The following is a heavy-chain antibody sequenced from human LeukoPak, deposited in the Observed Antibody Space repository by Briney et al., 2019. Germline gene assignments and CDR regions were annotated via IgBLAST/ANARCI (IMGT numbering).Heavy chain of an antibody. CDR3: ASSSGYYYELGY. J-gene: IGHJ4*02. Sequence: GGSLRLSCAASGFTFSSYAMSWVRQAPGKGLEWVSAISGSGGSTYYADSVKGRFTISRDNSKNTLYLQMNSLRAEDTAVYYCASSSGYYYELGYWGQGTLVTVSS. CDR2: ISGSGGST. CDR1: GFTFSSYA. D-gene: IGHD3-22*01. V-gene: IGHV3-23*01.